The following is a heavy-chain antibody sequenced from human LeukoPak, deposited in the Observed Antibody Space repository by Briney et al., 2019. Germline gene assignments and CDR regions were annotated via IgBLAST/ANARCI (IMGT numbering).Heavy chain of an antibody. Sequence: SQTLSLTCAVYGGSFSGYYWSWIRQPPGKGLEWIGEINHSGSTNYNPSLKSRVTISVGTSKHQFSLKLSSVTAADTAVYYCARGQYYDFWSGYYKNYYYGMDVWGQGTTVTVSS. D-gene: IGHD3-3*01. V-gene: IGHV4-34*01. CDR2: INHSGST. J-gene: IGHJ6*02. CDR1: GGSFSGYY. CDR3: ARGQYYDFWSGYYKNYYYGMDV.